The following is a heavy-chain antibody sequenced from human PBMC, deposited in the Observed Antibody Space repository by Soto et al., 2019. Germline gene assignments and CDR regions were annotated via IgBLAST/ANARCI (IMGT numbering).Heavy chain of an antibody. CDR2: VSGSGGST. D-gene: IGHD3-3*01. J-gene: IGHJ5*02. CDR1: GFNFSSDA. CDR3: AKDLPLWSGYSFSENH. V-gene: IGHV3-23*01. Sequence: GGSLRLSCVGSGFNFSSDAMSWVRQAPGKGLEWVSSVSGSGGSTHFPDFLKGRFSSSRDNSKNTLYLEMNSLRVEDTAVYYCAKDLPLWSGYSFSENHWGQGTPVTVS.